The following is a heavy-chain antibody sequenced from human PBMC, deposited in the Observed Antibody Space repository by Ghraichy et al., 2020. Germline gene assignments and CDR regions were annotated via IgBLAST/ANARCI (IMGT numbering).Heavy chain of an antibody. D-gene: IGHD3-9*01. J-gene: IGHJ4*03. CDR2: IHHTGTT. V-gene: IGHV4-30-4*01. Sequence: SETPSLTCSVSGASLSSGDYYWSWIRQPPGKGLEWIGYIHHTGTTFYKPSLKSRVDISLQTSRRRLSLRLSSVTAADTAVYYCARGGNIFPTSYFDYWGHGTLVTVSS. CDR1: GASLSSGDYY. CDR3: ARGGNIFPTSYFDY.